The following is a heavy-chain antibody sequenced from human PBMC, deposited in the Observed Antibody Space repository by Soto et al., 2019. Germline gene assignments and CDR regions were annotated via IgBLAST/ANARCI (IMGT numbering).Heavy chain of an antibody. CDR2: INHSGST. J-gene: IGHJ6*02. V-gene: IGHV4-34*01. D-gene: IGHD4-4*01. CDR1: GGSFRGYY. Sequence: SESLSLSCAVYGGSFRGYYWSWIRQPPGKGLEWIGEINHSGSTNYNPSLKSRVTISVDTSKNQFSLKLSSVTAADTAVYYCARLDTVGPRPYYYYGMDVWGQGTTVTVPS. CDR3: ARLDTVGPRPYYYYGMDV.